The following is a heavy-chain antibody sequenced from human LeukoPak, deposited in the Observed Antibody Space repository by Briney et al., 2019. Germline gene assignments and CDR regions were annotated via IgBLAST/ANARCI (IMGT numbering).Heavy chain of an antibody. V-gene: IGHV3-30-3*01. CDR3: ATYSSLNAREFQH. CDR1: GFTFSSYA. J-gene: IGHJ1*01. D-gene: IGHD3-22*01. Sequence: GRSLRLSCAASGFTFSSYAMHWVRQAPGKGLEWVAVISFDGSDKYYADSVKGRFTISRDNSKNTLFLQMNSLSVEDTAVYYCATYSSLNAREFQHWGQGTLVTVSS. CDR2: ISFDGSDK.